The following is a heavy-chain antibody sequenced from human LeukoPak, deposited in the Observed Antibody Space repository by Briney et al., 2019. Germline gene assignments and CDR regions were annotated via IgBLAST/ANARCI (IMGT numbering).Heavy chain of an antibody. J-gene: IGHJ4*02. Sequence: GGSLRLSCAASGFTFSSYSMNWVRQAPGRGLEWVSYIRSSSTIYYADSVKGRFTISRDNAKNSLYLQMNSLRAEAATGYYFARERGRVPAGLGYWGQGNLVTVSS. D-gene: IGHD2-2*01. CDR1: GFTFSSYS. CDR2: IRSSSTI. CDR3: ARERGRVPAGLGY. V-gene: IGHV3-48*04.